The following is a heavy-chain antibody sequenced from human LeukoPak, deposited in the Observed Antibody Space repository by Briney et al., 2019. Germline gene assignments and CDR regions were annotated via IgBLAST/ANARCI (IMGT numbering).Heavy chain of an antibody. CDR1: GYAFTGSY. CDR2: INPNNGFT. D-gene: IGHD1-1*01. V-gene: IGHV1-2*02. J-gene: IGHJ3*01. CDR3: ARDRGARLERFYAFDF. Sequence: GASVKVSCKAAGYAFTGSYIHWVRQAPGQGLEWMGWINPNNGFTAYAQNFQGRVTMTRDTSIGTAYMDLSRLTSDDTAVYFCARDRGARLERFYAFDFWGQGTTVTVSS.